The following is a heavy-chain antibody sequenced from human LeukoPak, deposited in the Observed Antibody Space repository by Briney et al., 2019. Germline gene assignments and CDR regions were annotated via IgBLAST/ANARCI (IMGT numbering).Heavy chain of an antibody. V-gene: IGHV3-7*01. Sequence: GGSLRLSCAVSGVNFSSYWMSWVRQAPGEGLEGVANIQQDVSEKNYVDSVKGRFTISRDNSKNSLYLQMNSLRAEDTAVYYCARGEAYYYDSSATYWGQGTLVTVSS. D-gene: IGHD3-22*01. CDR2: IQQDVSEK. CDR3: ARGEAYYYDSSATY. CDR1: GVNFSSYW. J-gene: IGHJ4*02.